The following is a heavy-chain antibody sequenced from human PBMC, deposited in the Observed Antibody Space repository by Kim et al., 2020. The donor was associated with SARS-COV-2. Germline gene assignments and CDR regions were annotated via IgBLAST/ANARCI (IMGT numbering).Heavy chain of an antibody. Sequence: GGSLRLSCAASGFTFSSYAMSWVRQAPGKGLEWVSAISGSGGSTYYADSVKGRFTISRDNSKNTLYLQMNSLRAEDTAVYYCAKARYDILTGYYLYNWFDPWGQGTLVTVSS. CDR2: ISGSGGST. V-gene: IGHV3-23*01. CDR3: AKARYDILTGYYLYNWFDP. J-gene: IGHJ5*02. CDR1: GFTFSSYA. D-gene: IGHD3-9*01.